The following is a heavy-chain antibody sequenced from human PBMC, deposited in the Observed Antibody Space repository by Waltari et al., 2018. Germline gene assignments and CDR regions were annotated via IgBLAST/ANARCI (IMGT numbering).Heavy chain of an antibody. CDR3: ARHRGWGLLPERYFDL. Sequence: EVQLVQSGAEVKKPGESLKISCKGSGYSFTSYWIGWVRQMPGKGLEWMGIIYPGDSDARCSPSVQGQVTISADKSISTAYRQWSSLKASDTAMYYCARHRGWGLLPERYFDLWGRGTLVTVSS. J-gene: IGHJ2*01. V-gene: IGHV5-51*01. CDR1: GYSFTSYW. CDR2: IYPGDSDA. D-gene: IGHD1-26*01.